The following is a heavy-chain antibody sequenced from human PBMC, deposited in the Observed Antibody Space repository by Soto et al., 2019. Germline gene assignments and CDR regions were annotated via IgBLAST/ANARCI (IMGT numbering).Heavy chain of an antibody. V-gene: IGHV3-21*06. CDR2: ISSTTNYI. Sequence: GGSLGVSCACSGFTFTRYSMNWVRQAPGKGLEWVSSISSTTNYIYYGDSMKGRFTISRDNAKNSLYLEMNSLRAEDTAVYYCARESEDLTSNFDYWGQGTLVTVYS. D-gene: IGHD7-27*01. CDR3: ARESEDLTSNFDY. CDR1: GFTFTRYS. J-gene: IGHJ4*02.